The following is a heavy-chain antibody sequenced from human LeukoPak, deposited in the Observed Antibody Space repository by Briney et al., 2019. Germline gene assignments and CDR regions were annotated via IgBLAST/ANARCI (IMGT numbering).Heavy chain of an antibody. D-gene: IGHD5-12*01. CDR3: ARDEEATSSFDY. V-gene: IGHV1-2*02. CDR2: INPNSGGT. J-gene: IGHJ4*02. Sequence: ASVKVSCKASGYTFTGYYMHWVRQAPGQGLEWTGWINPNSGGTNYAQKFQGRVTMTRDTSISTAYMELSRLRPDDTAVYYCARDEEATSSFDYWGQGTLVTVSS. CDR1: GYTFTGYY.